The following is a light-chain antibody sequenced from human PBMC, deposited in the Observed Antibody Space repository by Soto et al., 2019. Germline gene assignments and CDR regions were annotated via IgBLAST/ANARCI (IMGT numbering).Light chain of an antibody. CDR2: EVT. V-gene: IGLV2-14*01. Sequence: QSALTHPASVSGSPGQSITIYCTGTTSDVGDYKYISCYQQHPGKVPKLIIYEVTNRPSGVSNRFSGSKSGNTASLTISGLQAEDEADYYCSLYTISRVFGGGTKVTVL. CDR1: TSDVGDYKY. CDR3: SLYTISRV. J-gene: IGLJ3*02.